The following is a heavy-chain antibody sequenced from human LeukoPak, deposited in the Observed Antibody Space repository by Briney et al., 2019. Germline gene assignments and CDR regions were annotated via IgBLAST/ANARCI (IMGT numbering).Heavy chain of an antibody. CDR1: GFTFSRYW. D-gene: IGHD3-3*01. CDR3: ARPHSISGDDAFDI. V-gene: IGHV3-7*01. J-gene: IGHJ3*02. CDR2: IKQDGSEK. Sequence: PGGSLGLSCAASGFTFSRYWMTWVRQAPGKGLEWVANIKQDGSEKYYVGSVMGRFTISRDNAKNSLFLQMNSLRAEDTAVYYCARPHSISGDDAFDIWGHGTMVSVSS.